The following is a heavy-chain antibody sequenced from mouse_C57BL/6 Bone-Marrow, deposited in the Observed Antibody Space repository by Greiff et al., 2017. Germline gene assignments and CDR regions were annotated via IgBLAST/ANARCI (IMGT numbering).Heavy chain of an antibody. J-gene: IGHJ4*01. CDR1: GYTFSDHT. Sequence: QVQLQQSDAELVKPGASVKISCKVSGYTFSDHTIHWMKQRPEQGLEWIGYIYPRDGSTKYNEKFKGKATLTADKSSSTAYMQLNSLTSEDSAVYFGARGSGGPLYAMDYWGQGTSVTVSS. CDR3: ARGSGGPLYAMDY. CDR2: IYPRDGST. D-gene: IGHD4-1*01. V-gene: IGHV1-78*01.